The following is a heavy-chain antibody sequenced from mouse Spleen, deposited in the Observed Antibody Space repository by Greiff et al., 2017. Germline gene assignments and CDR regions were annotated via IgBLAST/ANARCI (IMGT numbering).Heavy chain of an antibody. CDR2: ISSGGGNT. J-gene: IGHJ1*01. V-gene: IGHV5-9*04. CDR3: ARLNGDYYWYFDV. CDR1: GFTFSSYT. D-gene: IGHD2-13*01. Sequence: EVQLVESGGGLVKPGGSLKLSCAASGFTFSSYTMSWVRQTPAKRLEWVATISSGGGNTYYPDSVKGRFTISRDNARNTLYLQMSSLRSEDTAMYYCARLNGDYYWYFDVWGAGTTVTVSS.